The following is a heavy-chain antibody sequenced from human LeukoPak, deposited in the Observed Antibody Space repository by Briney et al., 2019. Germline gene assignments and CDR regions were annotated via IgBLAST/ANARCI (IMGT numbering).Heavy chain of an antibody. CDR3: ANFDGDSQAFHI. CDR2: ILYDGSKK. Sequence: RPGGSLRLSCAASGFTFTNYNMHWVRQTPGKGLQWVAAILYDGSKKYYADSVKGRFSVYRDNSDYTLYLQMNNLKTEDTALYSCANFDGDSQAFHIWGLGTMVTVSS. V-gene: IGHV3-30*18. J-gene: IGHJ3*02. CDR1: GFTFTNYN. D-gene: IGHD3-9*01.